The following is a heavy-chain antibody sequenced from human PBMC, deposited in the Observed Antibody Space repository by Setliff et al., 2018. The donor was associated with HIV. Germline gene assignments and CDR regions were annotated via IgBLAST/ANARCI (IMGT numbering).Heavy chain of an antibody. V-gene: IGHV3-7*01. CDR3: ARGARGYSYG. J-gene: IGHJ4*02. CDR2: IKQDGSEK. D-gene: IGHD5-18*01. CDR1: GGSFSGYY. Sequence: ETLSLTCAVYGGSFSGYYWSWIRQPPGKGLEWVANIKQDGSEKYYVESVKGRFTISRDNANNSLYLQMNSLRAEDTAVYYCARGARGYSYGWGQGTLVTVSS.